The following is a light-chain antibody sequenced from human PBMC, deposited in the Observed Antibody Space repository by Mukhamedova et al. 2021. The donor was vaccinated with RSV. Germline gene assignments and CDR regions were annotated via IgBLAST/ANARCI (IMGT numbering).Light chain of an antibody. V-gene: IGKV1-33*01. CDR3: QQRDNRIT. J-gene: IGKJ5*01. CDR1: SSY. Sequence: SSYKQWYQRRVHGKAPKLLIYDASNLETGVPSRFSGSASGTDFTFTISSLQPEDIATYYCQQRDNRITFGQGTRLEIK. CDR2: DAS.